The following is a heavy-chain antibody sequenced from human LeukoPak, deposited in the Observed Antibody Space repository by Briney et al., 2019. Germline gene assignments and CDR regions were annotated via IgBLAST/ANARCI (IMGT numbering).Heavy chain of an antibody. V-gene: IGHV3-23*01. D-gene: IGHD4-17*01. CDR3: ARDDDYGDSYWYFDL. J-gene: IGHJ2*01. Sequence: GGSLRLSCAASGFTFSSYAMSWVRQAPGKGLAWVSGLNEDGGYRYYADSVKGRFTISRDNSKNTLYLQMNSLRAEDTAVYYCARDDDYGDSYWYFDLWGRGTLVTVSS. CDR1: GFTFSSYA. CDR2: LNEDGGYR.